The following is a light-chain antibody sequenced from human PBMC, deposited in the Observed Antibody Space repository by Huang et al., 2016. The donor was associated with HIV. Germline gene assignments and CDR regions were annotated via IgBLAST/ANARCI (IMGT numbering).Light chain of an antibody. CDR2: GAS. J-gene: IGKJ1*01. CDR1: QSVTND. CDR3: QQYNDWPWT. Sequence: EIVMTQSPATLSVSPGERATLSCRASQSVTNDVAWYHQKPGQAPRLLIYGASNRATGIPAGVRGSGSGTEFTLTISSLQSEDFAVYYCQQYNDWPWTFGQGTKVEIK. V-gene: IGKV3-15*01.